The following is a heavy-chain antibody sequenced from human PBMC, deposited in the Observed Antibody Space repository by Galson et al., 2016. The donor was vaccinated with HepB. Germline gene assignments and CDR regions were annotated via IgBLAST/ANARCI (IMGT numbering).Heavy chain of an antibody. Sequence: LSLTCAVYGGSFSGYYWSWIRQPPGKGLEWISYIGFRDTAFYAESVRGRFTTFGDNARQLMYLQMNSLRAEDSAVYYCARALLGSGGAFDTWGRGTTVTVSS. D-gene: IGHD3-3*01. CDR2: IGFRDTA. CDR3: ARALLGSGGAFDT. V-gene: IGHV3-11*04. CDR1: GGSFSGYY. J-gene: IGHJ3*02.